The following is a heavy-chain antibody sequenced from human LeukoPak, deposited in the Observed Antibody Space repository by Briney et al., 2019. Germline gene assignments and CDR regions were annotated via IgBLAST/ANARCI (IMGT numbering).Heavy chain of an antibody. D-gene: IGHD3-10*01. V-gene: IGHV1-69*06. J-gene: IGHJ6*04. CDR1: GGTFSSYA. Sequence: SVKVSCKASGGTFSSYAISWVRQAPGQGLEWMGGVIPIFGTADYAQKFQGRVTITADKSTSTAYMELSSLRSEDTAVYYCAVTMVRGVIQDYYYYGMDVWGKGTTVTVSS. CDR2: VIPIFGTA. CDR3: AVTMVRGVIQDYYYYGMDV.